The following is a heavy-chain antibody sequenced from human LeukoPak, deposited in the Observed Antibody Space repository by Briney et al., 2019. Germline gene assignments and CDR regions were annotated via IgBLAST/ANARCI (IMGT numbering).Heavy chain of an antibody. J-gene: IGHJ4*02. CDR2: IIPIFGTA. Sequence: SVKVSCKASGGTFSSYAISWVRQAPGQGLEWMGRIIPIFGTANYAQKFQGRVTITTDESTSTAYMELSILRSEDTAVYYCARIDDYGDYEYWGQGTLVTVSS. V-gene: IGHV1-69*05. D-gene: IGHD4-17*01. CDR1: GGTFSSYA. CDR3: ARIDDYGDYEY.